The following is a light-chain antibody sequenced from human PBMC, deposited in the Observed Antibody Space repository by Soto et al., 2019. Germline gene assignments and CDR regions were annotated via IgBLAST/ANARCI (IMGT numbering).Light chain of an antibody. Sequence: QSVLTQPPSVSAAPGQTVTISCSGSSSNIGNNYVSWYQQLPGRAPTLLIYDNNKRPSGILDRFSGSKSGTSATLVITGLQTGDEADYYCGTWDSSLSTVVFGGGTKLTVL. CDR1: SSNIGNNY. J-gene: IGLJ2*01. CDR3: GTWDSSLSTVV. CDR2: DNN. V-gene: IGLV1-51*01.